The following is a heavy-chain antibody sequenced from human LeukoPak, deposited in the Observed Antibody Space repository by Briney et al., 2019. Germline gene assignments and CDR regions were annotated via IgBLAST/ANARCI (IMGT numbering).Heavy chain of an antibody. D-gene: IGHD3-9*01. CDR2: IYYSGST. J-gene: IGHJ4*02. CDR3: ARPLTGYSYFDY. Sequence: SQTLSLTCTVSGGSISSGGYYWSWIRQHPGKGLEWIGYIYYSGSTSYNPPLKSRVTISVDTSKNQFPLKLNSVTAADTAVYYCARPLTGYSYFDYWGQGTLVTVSS. V-gene: IGHV4-31*03. CDR1: GGSISSGGYY.